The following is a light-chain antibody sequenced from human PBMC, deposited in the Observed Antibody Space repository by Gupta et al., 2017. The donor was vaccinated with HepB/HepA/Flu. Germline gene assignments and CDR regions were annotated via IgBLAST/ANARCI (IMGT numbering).Light chain of an antibody. CDR1: QNINKY. J-gene: IGKJ4*01. CDR2: AAS. V-gene: IGKV1-39*01. Sequence: IQITQYPSSLSASVGDRVTITCRASQNINKYVNWYQQKPGKAPNFLIYAASTMQSGVPSRFSGSGSGTDFTLTISSLQPEDFATYYCQQRDSTPLTFGRGTKVEIK. CDR3: QQRDSTPLT.